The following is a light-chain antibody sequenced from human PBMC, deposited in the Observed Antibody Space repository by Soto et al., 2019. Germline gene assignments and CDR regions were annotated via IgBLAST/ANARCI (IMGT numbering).Light chain of an antibody. CDR3: RQLSNWPLT. Sequence: EIVLTQSPATLSLSPGERATLSCRASQSVSNYFAWYQQNPGQAPRLLIYGAANRATGIPARFSDSGSGTDITPTISCLEPEDVAVYGSRQLSNWPLTFGQGNKVEI. CDR1: QSVSNY. V-gene: IGKV3-11*01. CDR2: GAA. J-gene: IGKJ1*01.